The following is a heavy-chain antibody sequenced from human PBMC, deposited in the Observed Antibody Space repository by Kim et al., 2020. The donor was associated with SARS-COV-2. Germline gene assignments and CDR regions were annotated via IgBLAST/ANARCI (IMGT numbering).Heavy chain of an antibody. Sequence: GGSLRLSCAASGFTVSSDYMSWVRQAPGKGLEWVSVIYSGGSTYYADSVKGRFTISRDNSKNTLYLQMNSLRAEDTAVYYCSRDSPGEEPRFYYYYGMDV. J-gene: IGHJ6*01. CDR1: GFTVSSDY. D-gene: IGHD3-10*01. V-gene: IGHV3-66*01. CDR3: SRDSPGEEPRFYYYYGMDV. CDR2: IYSGGST.